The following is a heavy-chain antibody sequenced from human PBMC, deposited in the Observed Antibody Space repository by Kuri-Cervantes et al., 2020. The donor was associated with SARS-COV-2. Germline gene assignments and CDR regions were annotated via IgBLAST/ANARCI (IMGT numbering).Heavy chain of an antibody. CDR1: GYTYTSYD. V-gene: IGHV1-18*01. Sequence: ASVKVSCKASGYTYTSYDINWVRQATGQGLEWTGWMNPNSGNTNYAQKLQGRVTMTTDTSTSTAYMELRSLRSDDTAVYYCARDIGGFDYWGQGTLVTVSS. D-gene: IGHD3-10*01. CDR3: ARDIGGFDY. CDR2: MNPNSGNT. J-gene: IGHJ4*02.